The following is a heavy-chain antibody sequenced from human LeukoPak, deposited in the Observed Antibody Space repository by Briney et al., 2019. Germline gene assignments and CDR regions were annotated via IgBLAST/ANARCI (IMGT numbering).Heavy chain of an antibody. D-gene: IGHD2-2*02. CDR3: ARGRPEYLYYFDY. J-gene: IGHJ4*02. Sequence: WASVKVSCRASGYTFNNFDINWVRQAPGQGPEWMGWISAYNGYTNYAQKLQGRVTMTADTSTSTAYMELRSLRSDDTAVYFCARGRPEYLYYFDYWGQGTLVTVSS. CDR2: ISAYNGYT. CDR1: GYTFNNFD. V-gene: IGHV1-18*01.